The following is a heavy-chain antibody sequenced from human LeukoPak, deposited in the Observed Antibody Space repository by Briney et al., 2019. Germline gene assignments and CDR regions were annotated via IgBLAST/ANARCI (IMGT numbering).Heavy chain of an antibody. CDR1: GFTFSIHW. V-gene: IGHV3-7*01. Sequence: GGSLRLSCAASGFTFSIHWMNWVRQAPGKGLECVANINQDGSDKYYVDSVKDRFTISRDNTKNSLYLQMNSLRAEDTAVYYCVGGDYWGQGTLVTVSS. J-gene: IGHJ4*02. CDR3: VGGDY. CDR2: INQDGSDK.